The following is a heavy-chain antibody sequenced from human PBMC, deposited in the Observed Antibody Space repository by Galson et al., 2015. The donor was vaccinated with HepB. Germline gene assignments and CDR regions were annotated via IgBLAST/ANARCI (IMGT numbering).Heavy chain of an antibody. CDR3: AKDPYSCGPIPTHFDY. V-gene: IGHV3-9*01. Sequence: SLRLSCAASGLTFDDYAMHWVRQAPGKGLEWVSGISWNSGSIGYADSVKGRFTISRDNAKNSLYLQMNSLRAEDTALYYCAKDPYSCGPIPTHFDYWGQGTLVTVSS. CDR2: ISWNSGSI. CDR1: GLTFDDYA. J-gene: IGHJ4*02. D-gene: IGHD6-19*01.